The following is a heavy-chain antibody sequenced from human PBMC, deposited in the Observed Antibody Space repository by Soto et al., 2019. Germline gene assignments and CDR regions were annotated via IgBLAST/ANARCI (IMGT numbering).Heavy chain of an antibody. CDR2: IIPISGTA. V-gene: IGHV1-69*01. CDR1: GGTFSSYA. D-gene: IGHD5-18*01. CDR3: ARARGYSYGHPCLYYYYGMDV. Sequence: QVQLVQSGAEVKKPGSSVKVSCKASGGTFSSYAISWVRQAPGQGLEWMGGIIPISGTANYAQKFQGRVTITADESTSRAYMELSSLRSEDTAVYYCARARGYSYGHPCLYYYYGMDVWGQGTTVTVSS. J-gene: IGHJ6*02.